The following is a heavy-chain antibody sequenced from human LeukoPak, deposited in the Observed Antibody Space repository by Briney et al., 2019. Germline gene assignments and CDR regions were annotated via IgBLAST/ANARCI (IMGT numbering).Heavy chain of an antibody. J-gene: IGHJ4*02. D-gene: IGHD6-6*01. CDR1: GSSISSSSYY. Sequence: SETLSLTCTVSGSSISSSSYYWGWIRQPPGKGLEWIESIYYSGSTYYNPSLKSRVTISVDTSKNQFSLKLSSVTAADTAVYYCPRVPLSSSSGYFDYWGQGTLVTVSS. V-gene: IGHV4-39*07. CDR2: IYYSGST. CDR3: PRVPLSSSSGYFDY.